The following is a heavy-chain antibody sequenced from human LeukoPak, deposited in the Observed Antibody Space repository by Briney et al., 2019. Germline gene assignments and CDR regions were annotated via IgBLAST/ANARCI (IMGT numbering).Heavy chain of an antibody. CDR2: VSGGGGST. D-gene: IGHD6-19*01. V-gene: IGHV3-23*01. Sequence: PGGSLRLSCAASGFTFSSYAMGWVRQAPGKGLEWVSAVSGGGGSTFYADSVKGRFTVSRDNSGDTLYLQMNSLRADDTAIYYSAKDLNDYSSGWALDYWGQGTLVTVSS. CDR3: AKDLNDYSSGWALDY. J-gene: IGHJ4*02. CDR1: GFTFSSYA.